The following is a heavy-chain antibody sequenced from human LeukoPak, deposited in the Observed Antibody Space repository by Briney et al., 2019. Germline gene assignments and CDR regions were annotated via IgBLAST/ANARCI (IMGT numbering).Heavy chain of an antibody. Sequence: GSALRLVCAGSGVSLSNYDISCVRQAPGKGLEWVSLIRDSGETFYADSVKGRFTISRDNSKNTMYLQMNRLRVEDTAVYFCARDRAVTQDWVEFDPWGQGTLLTVSS. CDR2: IRDSGET. J-gene: IGHJ5*02. CDR3: ARDRAVTQDWVEFDP. D-gene: IGHD4-17*01. V-gene: IGHV3-66*03. CDR1: GVSLSNYD.